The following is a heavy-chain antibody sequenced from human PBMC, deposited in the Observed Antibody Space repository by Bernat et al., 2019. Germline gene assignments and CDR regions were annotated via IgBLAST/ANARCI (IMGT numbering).Heavy chain of an antibody. Sequence: QVQLVESGGGVVQPGRSLRLSCAASGFTFSSYGMHWVRQAPGKGLEWVAVISYDGSNKYYADPVKGRFTISRDNSKNTLYLQMNSLRAEDTAVYYCAKLYGSGSYPQPPDYWGQGTLVTVSS. J-gene: IGHJ4*02. D-gene: IGHD3-10*01. CDR3: AKLYGSGSYPQPPDY. CDR1: GFTFSSYG. V-gene: IGHV3-30*18. CDR2: ISYDGSNK.